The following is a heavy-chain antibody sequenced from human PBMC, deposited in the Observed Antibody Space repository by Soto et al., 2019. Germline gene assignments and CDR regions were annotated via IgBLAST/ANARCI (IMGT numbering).Heavy chain of an antibody. Sequence: GGSLRLSCAASGFTFDDYAMHWVRQVPGKGLEWVSGISWNSGSIGYADSVKGRFTISRDNAKNSLYLQMNSLRAEDTALYYCAKDRVSYSGSQTFFDCWGRGTLVTVSS. V-gene: IGHV3-9*01. CDR1: GFTFDDYA. D-gene: IGHD3-10*01. CDR3: AKDRVSYSGSQTFFDC. J-gene: IGHJ4*02. CDR2: ISWNSGSI.